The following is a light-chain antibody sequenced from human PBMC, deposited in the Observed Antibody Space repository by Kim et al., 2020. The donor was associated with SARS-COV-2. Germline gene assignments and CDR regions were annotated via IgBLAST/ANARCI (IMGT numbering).Light chain of an antibody. V-gene: IGKV3-20*01. CDR2: DAS. Sequence: LSPGERPTLSCRASQSVSSSSLAWYQQNPGQAPRLLIYDASSRATGIADRFSGSGSGTDFTLTISRLEPEDFAVYYCQQYDDSQWTFGQGTKLEI. CDR1: QSVSSSS. J-gene: IGKJ1*01. CDR3: QQYDDSQWT.